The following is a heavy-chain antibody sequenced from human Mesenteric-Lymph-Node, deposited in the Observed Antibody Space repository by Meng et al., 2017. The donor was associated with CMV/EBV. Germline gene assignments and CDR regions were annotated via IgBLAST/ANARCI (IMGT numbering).Heavy chain of an antibody. CDR2: IKSDGSST. J-gene: IGHJ3*02. V-gene: IGHV3-74*01. Sequence: GESLKISCAASGFTFSSYWMYWVRQAPGKGLVWVLRIKSDGSSTTYADSVKGRFTISRDNAKNTLYLQMNSLRAEDTAVYYCARQGVPAAIMKGFDIWGQGTMVTVSS. CDR1: GFTFSSYW. CDR3: ARQGVPAAIMKGFDI. D-gene: IGHD2-2*02.